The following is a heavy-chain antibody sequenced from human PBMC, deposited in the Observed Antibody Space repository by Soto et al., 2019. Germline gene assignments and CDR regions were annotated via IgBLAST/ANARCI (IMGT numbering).Heavy chain of an antibody. D-gene: IGHD3-22*01. CDR2: INWNSGIT. V-gene: IGHV3-9*01. Sequence: PGGSLRLSCAAIGFTFEDHAMHWIRQVPGKGLEWVAGINWNSGITGYADSVKGRFTISRDNANNSLHLEVNSLKSEDTALYYCAKGRGALTVVSNWFDPWGQGTLVTVSS. CDR1: GFTFEDHA. J-gene: IGHJ5*02. CDR3: AKGRGALTVVSNWFDP.